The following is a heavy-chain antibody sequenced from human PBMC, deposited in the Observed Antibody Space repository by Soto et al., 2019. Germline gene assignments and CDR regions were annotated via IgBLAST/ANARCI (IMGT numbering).Heavy chain of an antibody. CDR1: GFTFSSYW. CDR3: ARKGAVAGFGY. V-gene: IGHV3-74*01. D-gene: IGHD6-19*01. CDR2: INSDGSST. J-gene: IGHJ4*02. Sequence: EVQLVESGGGLVQPGGSLRLSCAASGFTFSSYWLHWVRQAPGKGLVWLSRINSDGSSTNYADSVKGRFTISRDNAKSLWYQQLNSVRAEDTAVYYCARKGAVAGFGYWGQGTLVTVSS.